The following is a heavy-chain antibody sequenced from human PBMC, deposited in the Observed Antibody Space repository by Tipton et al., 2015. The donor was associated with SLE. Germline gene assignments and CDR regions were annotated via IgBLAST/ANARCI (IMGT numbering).Heavy chain of an antibody. CDR1: GGSISSGSFS. Sequence: TLSLTCAVSGGSISSGSFSWSWIRQPPGKGLEWIGYIHHNGFTYNTPSLKSRVTISEDTSKNQFSLKLSSVTAADTAVYYCARGVLRPFDYWGQGTLVTVSS. V-gene: IGHV4-30-2*01. D-gene: IGHD1-1*01. CDR2: IHHNGFT. CDR3: ARGVLRPFDY. J-gene: IGHJ4*02.